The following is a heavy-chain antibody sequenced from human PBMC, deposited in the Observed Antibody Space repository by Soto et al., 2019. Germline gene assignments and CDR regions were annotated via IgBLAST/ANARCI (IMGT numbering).Heavy chain of an antibody. CDR3: ARGPTPISSWYEA. Sequence: QVQLVQSGAEVKKPGASVKVSCKASGYTFTGYYMHWVRQAPGQGLEWMGWINPNSGGTNYAQKFQGRVTMTSDTSNSTAYLELRRLRSDDTAVYYCARGPTPISSWYEAWGQGTLVTVSS. V-gene: IGHV1-2*02. CDR2: INPNSGGT. CDR1: GYTFTGYY. J-gene: IGHJ5*02. D-gene: IGHD6-13*01.